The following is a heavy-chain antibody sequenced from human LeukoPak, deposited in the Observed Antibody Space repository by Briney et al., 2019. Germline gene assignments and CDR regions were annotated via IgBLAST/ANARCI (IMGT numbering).Heavy chain of an antibody. J-gene: IGHJ4*02. Sequence: RASETLSLTCTVSGGSISSSTYYWGWIRQPPGKGLEWIGNLYYSGSTYYNPSLKSRVTISVDTSKNQFSLKLSSVTAADTAVYYCARQAISGYDPPPFDSWGQRTLVTVSS. CDR3: ARQAISGYDPPPFDS. CDR2: LYYSGST. CDR1: GGSISSSTYY. D-gene: IGHD5-12*01. V-gene: IGHV4-39*01.